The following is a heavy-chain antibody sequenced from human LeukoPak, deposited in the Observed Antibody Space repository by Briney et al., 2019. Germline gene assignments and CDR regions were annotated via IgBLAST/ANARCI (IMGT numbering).Heavy chain of an antibody. CDR3: SSESGAYCPFGY. Sequence: PSETLTLTCGVSGGSISSTNWWSWVRPPPGQGLEWIGEISLTGETNYNPSLHGRVTMSLDGSRNQLSLTLTSVTAADTAIYYCSSESGAYCPFGYWGQGTLVIVPP. CDR2: ISLTGET. CDR1: GGSISSTNW. J-gene: IGHJ4*02. D-gene: IGHD1-26*01. V-gene: IGHV4-4*02.